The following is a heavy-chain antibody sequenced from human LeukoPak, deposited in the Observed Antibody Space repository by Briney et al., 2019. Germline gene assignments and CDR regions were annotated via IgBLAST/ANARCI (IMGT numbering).Heavy chain of an antibody. CDR2: INHSGST. D-gene: IGHD1-26*01. J-gene: IGHJ4*02. CDR3: TGGVGWELLNY. Sequence: SETLSLTCAVYGGSFSGYYWSWIRQPPGKGLEWIGEINHSGSTNYNPSLKSRVTISVDTSKNQFSLKLSSVTAADTAVYYCTGGVGWELLNYWGQGTLVTVSS. CDR1: GGSFSGYY. V-gene: IGHV4-34*01.